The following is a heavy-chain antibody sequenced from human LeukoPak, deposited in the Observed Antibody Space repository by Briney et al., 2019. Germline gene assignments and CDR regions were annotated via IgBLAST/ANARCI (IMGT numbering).Heavy chain of an antibody. CDR1: GFSLSTSGMC. CDR2: IDWDDDK. CDR3: ARTAYSNYEYGMDV. V-gene: IGHV2-70*01. Sequence: SGPTLVNPTQTLTLTFTFSGFSLSTSGMCVCWIRQPPGKALEWLALIDWDDDKYYSTSLKTRLTISKDTSKNQVVLTMTNMDPVDTATYYCARTAYSNYEYGMDVWGQGTTVTVSS. J-gene: IGHJ6*02. D-gene: IGHD4-11*01.